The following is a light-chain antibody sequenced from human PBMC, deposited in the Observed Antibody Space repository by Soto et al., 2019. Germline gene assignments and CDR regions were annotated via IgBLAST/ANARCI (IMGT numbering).Light chain of an antibody. CDR1: QSVSSN. Sequence: EIVLTQSPGTLSLSPGERATLSCRASQSVSSNLAWYQQKPGQAPRLLIYATSSRATGIPDRFSGSGSGTDFTLTISRLEPEDFAVYYCQQYGRSGTFGQGTKVDIK. CDR2: ATS. V-gene: IGKV3-20*01. J-gene: IGKJ1*01. CDR3: QQYGRSGT.